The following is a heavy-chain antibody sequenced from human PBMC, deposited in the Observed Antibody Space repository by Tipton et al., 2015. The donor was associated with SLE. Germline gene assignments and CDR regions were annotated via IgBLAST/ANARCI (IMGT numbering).Heavy chain of an antibody. CDR3: ARVGLGSSGWYENSAFDI. V-gene: IGHV3-30*19. Sequence: RSLRLSCAASGFTFSGYGMHWVRQAPGKGLEWLAVISYDGSNKYDADSVKGRFTISRDNSKNTLYLQMNSLRAEDTAVYFCARVGLGSSGWYENSAFDIWGQGTMVTVSS. J-gene: IGHJ3*02. CDR2: ISYDGSNK. D-gene: IGHD6-19*01. CDR1: GFTFSGYG.